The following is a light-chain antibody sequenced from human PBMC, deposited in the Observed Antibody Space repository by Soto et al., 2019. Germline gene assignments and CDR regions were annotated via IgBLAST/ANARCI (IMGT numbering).Light chain of an antibody. J-gene: IGKJ2*01. Sequence: DIQMTQSPSSLPASVGGKVTITCRASVNINKYLNWFQQKPGRAPKLLISAASTLQSGVPSRFSGSGFGTDFTLTISGLQPEDFGSYLCLQSHSTPNTFGQGTKL. V-gene: IGKV1-39*01. CDR3: LQSHSTPNT. CDR1: VNINKY. CDR2: AAS.